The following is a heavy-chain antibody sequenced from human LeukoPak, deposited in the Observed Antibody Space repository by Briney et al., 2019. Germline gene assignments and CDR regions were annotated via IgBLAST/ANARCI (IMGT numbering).Heavy chain of an antibody. V-gene: IGHV4-39*01. D-gene: IGHD2-15*01. CDR1: GGSISSSSYY. Sequence: SETLSLTCTVSGGSISSSSYYWGWIRQPPGKGLEWVGSIYYSGSTYYNPSLKSRVTISVDTSKNQFSLKLSSVTAADTAVYYCARHSIAATGEAFDIWGQGTMVTVSS. CDR3: ARHSIAATGEAFDI. J-gene: IGHJ3*02. CDR2: IYYSGST.